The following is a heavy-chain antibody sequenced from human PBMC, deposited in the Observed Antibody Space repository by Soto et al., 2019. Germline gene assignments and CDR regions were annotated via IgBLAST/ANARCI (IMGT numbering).Heavy chain of an antibody. D-gene: IGHD3-10*01. CDR1: GNTFTSYD. V-gene: IGHV1-8*01. Sequence: GASVKVSCKASGNTFTSYDINWVRQAPGHGLEWMGWINPNSGNISYAQKFQGRVTLTRDTAMRTAYMEVSRLRSDDTAVYYCARGLASGSYYLLDYWGQGTLVTVSS. CDR3: ARGLASGSYYLLDY. CDR2: INPNSGNI. J-gene: IGHJ4*02.